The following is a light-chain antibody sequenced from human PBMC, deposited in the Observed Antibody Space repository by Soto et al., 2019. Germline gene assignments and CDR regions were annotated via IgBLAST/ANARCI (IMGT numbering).Light chain of an antibody. Sequence: QSVLTQPPSVSGAPGQRVSISCTGSTSNIGAPYDVHWYQHLPGTAPKLLIYDNYKRPSGIPARLSGSKSGTSASLGITGLQTGDEADYYCGAWDDRLTAYVFGSGTKLTVL. CDR1: TSNIGAPYD. V-gene: IGLV1-51*01. J-gene: IGLJ1*01. CDR2: DNY. CDR3: GAWDDRLTAYV.